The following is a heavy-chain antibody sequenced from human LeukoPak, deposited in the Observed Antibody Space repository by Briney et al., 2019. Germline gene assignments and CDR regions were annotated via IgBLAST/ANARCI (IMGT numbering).Heavy chain of an antibody. CDR3: ARDLEGFAEYYMDV. Sequence: SETLSLTCTVSGASISSYYWSWIRQPPGKGLEWIGYIYYSGSTYYNPSLKSRVTISVDTSKNQFSLKLSSVTAADTAVYYCARDLEGFAEYYMDVWGKGTTVTVSS. D-gene: IGHD3-3*01. J-gene: IGHJ6*03. CDR2: IYYSGST. CDR1: GASISSYY. V-gene: IGHV4-59*01.